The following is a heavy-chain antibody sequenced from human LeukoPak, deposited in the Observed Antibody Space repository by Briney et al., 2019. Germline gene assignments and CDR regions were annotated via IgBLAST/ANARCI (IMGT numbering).Heavy chain of an antibody. J-gene: IGHJ4*02. CDR3: ARDYDRSGYSDS. CDR2: ISSSGSYI. D-gene: IGHD3-22*01. V-gene: IGHV3-21*01. Sequence: GGSLRLSCAASGFTFSSYAINWVRQAPGKGLEWVSCISSSGSYIYYADSVRGRFTISRDNAKNSLYLHMNILRVEDTAVYYCARDYDRSGYSDSWGQGTLVTVSS. CDR1: GFTFSSYA.